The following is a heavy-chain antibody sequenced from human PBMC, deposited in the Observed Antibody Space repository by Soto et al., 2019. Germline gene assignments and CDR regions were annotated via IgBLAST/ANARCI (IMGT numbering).Heavy chain of an antibody. CDR1: GFTFISYS. V-gene: IGHV3-21*01. J-gene: IGHJ4*02. CDR2: ISSSSSYI. CDR3: ARDSPSVVVITSFDY. Sequence: GGSLRLSCAASGFTFISYSMNWVRQAPGKGLEWVSSISSSSSYIYYADSVKGRFTISRDNAKNSLYLQMNSLRAEDTAVYYCARDSPSVVVITSFDYWGQGTLVTVSS. D-gene: IGHD3-22*01.